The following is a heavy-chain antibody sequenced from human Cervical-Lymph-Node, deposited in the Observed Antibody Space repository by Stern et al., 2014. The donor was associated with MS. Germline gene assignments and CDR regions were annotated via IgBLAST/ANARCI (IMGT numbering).Heavy chain of an antibody. Sequence: VQLVQSGGGLVKPGGSLRLSCAASGFTFSSYSMNWVRQAPGTGLEWVSSISSSGSFIYYADSVKGRFTISRDNAKNSLYLQMNSLRAEDTALYYCARVNEGFWYLDLWGRGTLVTASS. CDR1: GFTFSSYS. V-gene: IGHV3-21*01. J-gene: IGHJ2*01. CDR3: ARVNEGFWYLDL. CDR2: ISSSGSFI.